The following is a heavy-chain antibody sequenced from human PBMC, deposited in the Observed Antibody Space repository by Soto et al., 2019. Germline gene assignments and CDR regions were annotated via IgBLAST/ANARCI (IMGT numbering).Heavy chain of an antibody. CDR1: GGSISSGDYY. CDR2: IYYSGST. Sequence: QVQLQESGPGLVKPSQTLSLTCTVSGGSISSGDYYWSWIRQPPGKGLEWIGYIYYSGSTYYNPSLKIRVTIPVDTPKNQFSLELSSVTAADTAVYYCASSSYGYTFYDYWGQGTLVTVSS. J-gene: IGHJ4*02. D-gene: IGHD5-18*01. V-gene: IGHV4-30-4*01. CDR3: ASSSYGYTFYDY.